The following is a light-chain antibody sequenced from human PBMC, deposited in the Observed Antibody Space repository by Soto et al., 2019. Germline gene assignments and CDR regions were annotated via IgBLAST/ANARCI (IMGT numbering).Light chain of an antibody. J-gene: IGKJ3*01. V-gene: IGKV1-27*01. CDR3: QKYNSALFT. Sequence: DLQMTQSPSSLSASVGDRVTITCRASQGISNYLAWYQQKPGKVPKLLIYAASTLQLGVPSRFSGSGSGTDFTLTISSLQPEDVATYYCQKYNSALFTFGPGTKVEIK. CDR1: QGISNY. CDR2: AAS.